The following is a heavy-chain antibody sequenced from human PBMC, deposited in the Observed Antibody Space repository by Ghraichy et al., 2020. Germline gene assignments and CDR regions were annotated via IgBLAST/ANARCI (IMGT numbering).Heavy chain of an antibody. J-gene: IGHJ4*02. CDR1: GGYFSGHY. Sequence: ETLSLTCTVSGGYFSGHYWSWIRQPPGKELEWIGYISYSGSTNYNPSLKSRVTISVDTSKNQLSLELSSVTAADTAVYYCARDPNFYDNSGYYFDYWGQGILVTVSS. V-gene: IGHV4-59*11. CDR2: ISYSGST. D-gene: IGHD3-22*01. CDR3: ARDPNFYDNSGYYFDY.